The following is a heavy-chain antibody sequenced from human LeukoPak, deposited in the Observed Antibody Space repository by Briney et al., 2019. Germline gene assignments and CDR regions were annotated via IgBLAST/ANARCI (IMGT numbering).Heavy chain of an antibody. D-gene: IGHD3-16*01. CDR3: AREGDENAFDI. J-gene: IGHJ3*02. V-gene: IGHV3-7*01. CDR1: GFTLSNFW. CDR2: IKQDGSER. Sequence: PGGSLRLSCAASGFTLSNFWMSWVRQAPGKGLEWVANIKQDGSERNYVDSVKGRFTISRDNAKNSLYLQMNSLRAEDTAVYYCAREGDENAFDIWGQGTMVTVSS.